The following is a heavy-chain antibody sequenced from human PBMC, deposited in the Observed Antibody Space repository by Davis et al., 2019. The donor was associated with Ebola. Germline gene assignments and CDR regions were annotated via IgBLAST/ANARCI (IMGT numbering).Heavy chain of an antibody. D-gene: IGHD4-17*01. CDR1: GFVFSSYV. Sequence: GESLKISCAASGFVFSSYVMSWVRRAPGKGLEWVSTLGLSADTYYADSVKGRFTISRDNSKNTLYLQMNSLRAEDTAVYYCASRTTVRYNWFDPWGQGTLVTVSS. J-gene: IGHJ5*02. CDR3: ASRTTVRYNWFDP. CDR2: LGLSADT. V-gene: IGHV3-23*01.